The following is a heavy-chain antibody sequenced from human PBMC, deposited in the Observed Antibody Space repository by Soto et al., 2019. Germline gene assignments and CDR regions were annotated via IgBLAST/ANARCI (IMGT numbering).Heavy chain of an antibody. CDR3: VRDEAHYDILTGSSLGRAFDI. CDR1: NASISSSNW. D-gene: IGHD3-9*01. CDR2: IYHTGRT. J-gene: IGHJ3*02. V-gene: IGHV4-4*02. Sequence: QVQLQGSGPGLVKPSGTLSLTCVITNASISSSNWWSWVRQPPGKGLEWIGEIYHTGRTNYNPSLRSRVTMSIDKSNNRFSLRLSSLTAADTAVYYCVRDEAHYDILTGSSLGRAFDIWGQGTMVTVSS.